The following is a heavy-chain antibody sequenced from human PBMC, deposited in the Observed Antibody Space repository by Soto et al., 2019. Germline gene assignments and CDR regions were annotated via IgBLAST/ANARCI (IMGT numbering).Heavy chain of an antibody. D-gene: IGHD2-15*01. CDR1: GFTVSSYA. V-gene: IGHV3-64D*06. J-gene: IGHJ4*02. CDR3: VKAELVDQPTTSPEH. Sequence: PGGALRLSCAASGFTVSSYAMHWVRHAPGKGLGDGSAGSGNGGGTCYADSMKGRFNISRDNSKNTLYLQMSSLRAEATAVYSCVKAELVDQPTTSPEHWGQGTLLTLSS. CDR2: GSGNGGGT.